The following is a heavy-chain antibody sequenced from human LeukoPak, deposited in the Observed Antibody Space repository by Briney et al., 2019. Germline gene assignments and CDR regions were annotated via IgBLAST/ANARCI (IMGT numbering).Heavy chain of an antibody. CDR1: GYTFTGYY. CDR2: INPNSGGT. J-gene: IGHJ5*02. Sequence: GASVKVSCKASGYTFTGYYMHWVRQAPGQGLEWMGWINPNSGGTNYAQKFQGRVTMTRDTSISTAYMELSRLRSDDTAVYYCAREGGSDYGNNWFDPWGQGTLVTVSS. V-gene: IGHV1-2*02. D-gene: IGHD4-17*01. CDR3: AREGGSDYGNNWFDP.